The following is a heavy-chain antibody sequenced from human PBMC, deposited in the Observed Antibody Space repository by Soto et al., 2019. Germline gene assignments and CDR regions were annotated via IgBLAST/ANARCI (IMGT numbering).Heavy chain of an antibody. CDR3: ARGKPGWAIFGVGPDYYYGMDV. CDR1: GYTFTSYD. Sequence: QVQLVQSGAEVKKPGASVKVSCKASGYTFTSYDINWVRQATGQGLEWMGWMNPNSGNTGYAQKFQGRVTMTRNTSISTAYMELSSLRSEDTAVYYCARGKPGWAIFGVGPDYYYGMDVWGQGTTVTVSS. CDR2: MNPNSGNT. V-gene: IGHV1-8*01. D-gene: IGHD3-3*01. J-gene: IGHJ6*02.